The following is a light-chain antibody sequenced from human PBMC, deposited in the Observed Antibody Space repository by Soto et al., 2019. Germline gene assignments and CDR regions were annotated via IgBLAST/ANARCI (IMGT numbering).Light chain of an antibody. V-gene: IGKV1-39*01. J-gene: IGKJ5*01. CDR2: AAS. Sequence: DLQMSNSPSSLSASVGERATITCRASQSIRSYLNWYQQKPGKAPKLLIYAASSLQSGVPSRFIGSGSGTDFTLTISSMQPEDFATYYCQQSYSTHTFCQGTRLEI. CDR1: QSIRSY. CDR3: QQSYSTHT.